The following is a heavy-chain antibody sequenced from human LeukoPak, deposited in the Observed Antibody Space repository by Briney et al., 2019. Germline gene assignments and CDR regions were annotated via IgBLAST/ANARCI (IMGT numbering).Heavy chain of an antibody. CDR2: INPNSGDT. Sequence: ASVKVSCKTSGYTFSDYYMHWVRQAPGQGLEWMGWINPNSGDTNYAQKFQGRVTMTRDTSISTVSMELSRLRSGDTALYYCARDGSMDVWGQGTTVTVSS. J-gene: IGHJ6*02. CDR1: GYTFSDYY. CDR3: ARDGSMDV. V-gene: IGHV1-2*02. D-gene: IGHD1-26*01.